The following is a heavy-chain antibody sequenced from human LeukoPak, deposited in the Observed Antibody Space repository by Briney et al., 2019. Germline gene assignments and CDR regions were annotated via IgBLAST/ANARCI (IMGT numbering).Heavy chain of an antibody. D-gene: IGHD3-10*01. CDR1: GGSFSGYY. V-gene: IGHV4-34*01. CDR3: ARVGGNYYGSGSYYKN. J-gene: IGHJ4*02. CDR2: INHSGST. Sequence: SETLSLTCAVYGGSFSGYYWSWIRQPPGKGLEWIGEINHSGSTNYNPSLKSRVTISVDTSKNQFSLKLSSVTAADTAVYYCARVGGNYYGSGSYYKNWGQGTLVTVSS.